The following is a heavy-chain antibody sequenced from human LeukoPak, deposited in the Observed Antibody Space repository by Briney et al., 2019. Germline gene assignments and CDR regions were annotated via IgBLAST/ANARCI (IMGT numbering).Heavy chain of an antibody. CDR2: ISSSSSYI. CDR3: ARRSDYDILTGYHQNYYYYYYMDV. CDR1: GFTFSSYS. D-gene: IGHD3-9*01. J-gene: IGHJ6*03. V-gene: IGHV3-21*01. Sequence: PGGSLRLSCAASGFTFSSYSMNWVRQAPGKGLEWVSSISSSSSYIYYADSVKGRFTISRDNAKNSLYLQMNSLRAEDTAVYYCARRSDYDILTGYHQNYYYYYYMDVWGKGTTVTVSS.